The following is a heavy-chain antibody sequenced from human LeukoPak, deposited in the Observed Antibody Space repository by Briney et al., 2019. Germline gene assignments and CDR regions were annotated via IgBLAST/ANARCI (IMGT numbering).Heavy chain of an antibody. V-gene: IGHV3-11*01. CDR2: ISSSGSPI. CDR1: GFTFSDYY. CDR3: ARDYSGGWPDALDV. D-gene: IGHD6-19*01. Sequence: PGGSLRLSCAASGFTFSDYYMSWIRQAPGKGLEWLSYISSSGSPIYYADSVRGRFTISRDNAKNSLYLQMNSLRAEDTAMYYCARDYSGGWPDALDVWRRGTVVTVSS. J-gene: IGHJ3*01.